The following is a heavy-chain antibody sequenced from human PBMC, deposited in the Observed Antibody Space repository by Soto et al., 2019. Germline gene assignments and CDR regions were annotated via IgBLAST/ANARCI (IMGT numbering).Heavy chain of an antibody. CDR1: GFTFSSYW. Sequence: PASGFTFSSYWMSWVRQAPGKGLEWVANIKQDGSEKYYVDSVKGRFTISRDNAKNSLYLQMNSLRAEDAAVYYCARYKGSSSGWSPYYVDYLGQGTLVTVSS. V-gene: IGHV3-7*04. J-gene: IGHJ4*02. CDR3: ARYKGSSSGWSPYYVDY. D-gene: IGHD6-19*01. CDR2: IKQDGSEK.